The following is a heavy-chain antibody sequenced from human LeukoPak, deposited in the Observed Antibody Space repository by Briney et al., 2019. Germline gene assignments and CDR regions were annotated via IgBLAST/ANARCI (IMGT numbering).Heavy chain of an antibody. Sequence: ASVKVSCKASGYTFTSYGISWVRQAPGQGLEWMGWISAYNGNTNYAQKLQGRVTMTTDTSTSTAYMELRSLRSDDTAVYYCARSVYCSSTSCSRWDYYYYGMDVWGQGTTVTVSS. D-gene: IGHD2-2*01. J-gene: IGHJ6*02. CDR3: ARSVYCSSTSCSRWDYYYYGMDV. V-gene: IGHV1-18*01. CDR1: GYTFTSYG. CDR2: ISAYNGNT.